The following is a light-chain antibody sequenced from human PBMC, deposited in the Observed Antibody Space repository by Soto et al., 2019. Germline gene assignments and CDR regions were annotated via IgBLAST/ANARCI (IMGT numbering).Light chain of an antibody. CDR2: GAS. J-gene: IGKJ2*02. Sequence: EIVLTQSPGTLSLSPGERATLSCRASQSVSSSYLAWYRQKPGQAPRLLIYGASSRATGIPDRVSGSWSGTDFTLTISRLEPEDFAVYYCQQYGSSPCTFGQGTNLQSK. CDR1: QSVSSSY. V-gene: IGKV3-20*01. CDR3: QQYGSSPCT.